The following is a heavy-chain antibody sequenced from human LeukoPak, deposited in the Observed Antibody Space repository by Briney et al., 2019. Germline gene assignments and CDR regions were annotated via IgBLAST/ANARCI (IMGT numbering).Heavy chain of an antibody. CDR1: GYTFTSYY. Sequence: ASVKVSCKASGYTFTSYYMHWVRQAPGQGLEWMGIINPSGGSTSYAQKFQGRVTMTRDTSTSTVYMELSSLRSEDTAVYYCTRLDYGDFRFDYWGQGTLVTVSS. J-gene: IGHJ4*02. V-gene: IGHV1-46*03. CDR3: TRLDYGDFRFDY. CDR2: INPSGGST. D-gene: IGHD4-17*01.